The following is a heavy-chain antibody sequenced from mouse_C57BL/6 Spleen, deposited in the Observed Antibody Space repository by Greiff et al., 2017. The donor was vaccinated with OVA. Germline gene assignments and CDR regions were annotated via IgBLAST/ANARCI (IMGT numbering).Heavy chain of an antibody. CDR3: ARRAAQAPPYYFDY. J-gene: IGHJ2*01. V-gene: IGHV1-69*01. D-gene: IGHD3-2*02. Sequence: QVQLQQPGAELVMPGASVKLSCKASGYTFTSYWMHWVKQRPGQGLEWIGEIDPSDSYTNYNQKFKGKSTLTVDKSSSTAYMQLSSLTSEDSAVYYCARRAAQAPPYYFDYWGQGTTLTVSS. CDR1: GYTFTSYW. CDR2: IDPSDSYT.